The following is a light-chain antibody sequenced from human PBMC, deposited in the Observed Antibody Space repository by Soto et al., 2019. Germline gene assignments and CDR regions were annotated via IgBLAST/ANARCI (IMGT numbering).Light chain of an antibody. CDR2: KAS. Sequence: DIQMTQSPSTLSASVGDRVTITCRASQSISSWLAWYQQKPGKAPKLLIYKASNLESGVPSRFSGSGCGTEVTLTISRLQPDDFASYYCQQYNSYSWTFGQGTKVEIK. CDR3: QQYNSYSWT. V-gene: IGKV1-5*03. J-gene: IGKJ1*01. CDR1: QSISSW.